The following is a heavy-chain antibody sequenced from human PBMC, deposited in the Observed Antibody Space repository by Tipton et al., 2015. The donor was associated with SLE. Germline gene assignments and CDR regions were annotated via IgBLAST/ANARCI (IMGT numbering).Heavy chain of an antibody. CDR2: IKQDGSEK. CDR3: ASGVTAAGTGRTDWFDP. D-gene: IGHD6-13*01. V-gene: IGHV3-7*01. J-gene: IGHJ5*02. Sequence: SLRLSCAASGFTFSSYWMSWVRQAPGKGLEWVANIKQDGSEKYYVDSVKGRFTISRDNAKNSLYLQMNSLRAEDTAVYYCASGVTAAGTGRTDWFDPWGQGTLVTVSS. CDR1: GFTFSSYW.